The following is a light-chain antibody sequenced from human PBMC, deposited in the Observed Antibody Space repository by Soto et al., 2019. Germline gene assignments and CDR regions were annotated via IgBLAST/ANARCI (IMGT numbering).Light chain of an antibody. Sequence: EMVMTQSPATLSVSPGERATLSCRASQSVSSNLAWYQQKPGQAPRLLIYGASTRATGIPARFSGSGSGTEFTLTISSLQSEDFAVYFCQQYAGSPRTFGQGTKVEIK. CDR3: QQYAGSPRT. CDR1: QSVSSN. V-gene: IGKV3-15*01. J-gene: IGKJ1*01. CDR2: GAS.